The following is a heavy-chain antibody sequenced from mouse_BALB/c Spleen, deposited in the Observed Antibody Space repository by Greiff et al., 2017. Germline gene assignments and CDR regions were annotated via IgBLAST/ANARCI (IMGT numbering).Heavy chain of an antibody. V-gene: IGHV5-17*02. Sequence: EVQLVESGGGLVQPGGSRKLSCAASGFTFSSFGMHWVRQAPEKGLEWVAYISSGSSTIYYADTVKGRFTISRDNPKHTRFLQMTSLRSEDTAMYYCARYPPMDYWGQGTSVTVSS. CDR1: GFTFSSFG. CDR2: ISSGSSTI. CDR3: ARYPPMDY. J-gene: IGHJ4*01.